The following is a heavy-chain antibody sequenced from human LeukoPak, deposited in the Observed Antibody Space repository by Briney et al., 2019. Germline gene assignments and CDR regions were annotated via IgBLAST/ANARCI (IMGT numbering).Heavy chain of an antibody. CDR3: STGSGHAFDI. V-gene: IGHV3-74*01. J-gene: IGHJ3*02. D-gene: IGHD3-10*01. CDR1: RFTFSSYW. Sequence: PGGSLRLSCAASRFTFSSYWMHWVRQVPEKGLVWVSRINSDGSSTSYADSVKGRFTISRDNAKNTLYVQMNSLRAEDTAVYYCSTGSGHAFDIWGRGTMVTVSS. CDR2: INSDGSST.